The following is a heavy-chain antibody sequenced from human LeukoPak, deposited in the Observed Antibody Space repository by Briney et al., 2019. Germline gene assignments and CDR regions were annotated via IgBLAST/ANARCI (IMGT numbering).Heavy chain of an antibody. J-gene: IGHJ4*02. D-gene: IGHD6-13*01. CDR3: ASPARGIAAAGTTSEFDY. V-gene: IGHV5-51*01. CDR1: GYSFTSCW. CDR2: NYPGDSDT. Sequence: GESLKIYCKGSGYSFTSCWIGWVRQMPGKGVEWLGINYPGDSDTRYSPSFQGQVTISADKSISTAYLQWSSLKASDTAMYYCASPARGIAAAGTTSEFDYWGQGTLVTVSS.